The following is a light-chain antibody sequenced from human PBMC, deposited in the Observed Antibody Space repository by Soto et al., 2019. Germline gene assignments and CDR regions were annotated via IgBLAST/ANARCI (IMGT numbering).Light chain of an antibody. Sequence: DIQMTQSPSTLSASVGDRVTITCRASQSISSWLAWYQQKPGNAPTLLIYAASSLQSGVPSRFSGSGSGTDFTLTTSSLQPEDFATYYCQQANSFPLTFGQGTRLEIK. J-gene: IGKJ5*01. CDR1: QSISSW. CDR3: QQANSFPLT. V-gene: IGKV1-12*01. CDR2: AAS.